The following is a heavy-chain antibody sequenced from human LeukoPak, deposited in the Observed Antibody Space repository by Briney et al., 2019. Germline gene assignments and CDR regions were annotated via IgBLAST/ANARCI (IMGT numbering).Heavy chain of an antibody. J-gene: IGHJ6*04. CDR1: GFTFGSYV. CDR2: ISDSGDGT. D-gene: IGHD3-3*01. CDR3: ARAPTEYYDFWSGYPPGMDV. V-gene: IGHV3-23*01. Sequence: PGGSLRLSCTASGFTFGSYVFSWVRQAPGKGLEWVSAISDSGDGTYYADSVRGRFTISRDNSKNTLYLQMNSLRAEDTAVYYCARAPTEYYDFWSGYPPGMDVWGKGTTVTVSS.